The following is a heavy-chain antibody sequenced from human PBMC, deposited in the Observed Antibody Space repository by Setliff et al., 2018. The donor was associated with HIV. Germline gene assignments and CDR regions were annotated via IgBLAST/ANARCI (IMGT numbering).Heavy chain of an antibody. CDR3: ARGIDNFWSGYVR. CDR2: IYDSGKT. D-gene: IGHD3-3*01. V-gene: IGHV4-61*08. Sequence: SETLSLTCAVSGGSISSIGYSWSWIRQPPGEGLEWIGYIYDSGKTKYNPSLKSRVTISVDTSRNQFSLKLSSVTPADTAVYYCARGIDNFWSGYVRWGQGTLVTVSS. CDR1: GGSISSIGYS. J-gene: IGHJ4*02.